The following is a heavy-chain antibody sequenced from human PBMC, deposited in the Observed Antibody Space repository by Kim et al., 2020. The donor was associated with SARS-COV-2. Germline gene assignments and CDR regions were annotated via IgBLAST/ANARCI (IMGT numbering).Heavy chain of an antibody. Sequence: ASVKVSCKASGYTFTKYGVRWVRQAPGQSLEWMGWVNAGNGDTHYSPKFQDRVTITRDTSATTAYMELSSLRSEDTAVYYCARPSFCADGICPYYDYWGQGTLVTVSS. V-gene: IGHV1-3*01. CDR3: ARPSFCADGICPYYDY. CDR1: GYTFTKYG. CDR2: VNAGNGDT. J-gene: IGHJ4*02. D-gene: IGHD2-8*01.